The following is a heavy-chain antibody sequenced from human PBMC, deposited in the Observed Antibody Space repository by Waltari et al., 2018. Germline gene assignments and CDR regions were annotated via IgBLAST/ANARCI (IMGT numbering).Heavy chain of an antibody. V-gene: IGHV1-2*02. CDR1: GYTFTGYY. Sequence: QVQLVQSGAEVKKPGASVKVSCKASGYTFTGYYMHWVRQAPGQGLEWMGWINPNRGGTNYAQKFQGRVTMTRDTSISTAYMELSRLRSDDTAVYYCARATPLPYAFDIWGQGTMVTVSS. J-gene: IGHJ3*02. CDR2: INPNRGGT. CDR3: ARATPLPYAFDI.